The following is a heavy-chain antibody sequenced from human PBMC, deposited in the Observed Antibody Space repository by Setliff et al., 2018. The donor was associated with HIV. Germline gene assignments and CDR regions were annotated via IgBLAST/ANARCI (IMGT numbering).Heavy chain of an antibody. V-gene: IGHV3-7*01. Sequence: TGGSLRLSCAASGFTFSSYWMSWVRQAPGKGLEWVANIKQDGSEKYYVDSVKGRFTISRDNAKNSLYLQMNSLRAEDTAVYYCARAQDLYGDYLTEYFQHWGQGTLVTAPQ. J-gene: IGHJ1*01. D-gene: IGHD4-17*01. CDR1: GFTFSSYW. CDR2: IKQDGSEK. CDR3: ARAQDLYGDYLTEYFQH.